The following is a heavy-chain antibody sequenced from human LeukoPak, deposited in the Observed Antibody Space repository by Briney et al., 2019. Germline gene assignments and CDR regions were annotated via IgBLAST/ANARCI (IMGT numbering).Heavy chain of an antibody. CDR2: ISYDGSNR. Sequence: PGRSLRLSCAAPGFTFSSYAMHWVRQAPGKGLEWVAVISYDGSNRYYADSVKGRFTISRDNSKNTLYLQMNSLRAEDTAVYYCARDSDSYYYDSSGPMNYWGQGTLVTVSS. D-gene: IGHD3-22*01. V-gene: IGHV3-30-3*01. J-gene: IGHJ4*02. CDR1: GFTFSSYA. CDR3: ARDSDSYYYDSSGPMNY.